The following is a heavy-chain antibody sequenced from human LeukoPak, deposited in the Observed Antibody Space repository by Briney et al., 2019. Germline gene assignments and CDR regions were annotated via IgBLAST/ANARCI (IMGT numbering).Heavy chain of an antibody. Sequence: GGSLRLSCAATGFTVSNKYMTWVRQAPGKGLEWVSLIYSDGRTYYADSVKGRCTISRDGSKNTLYLQMNSLRVEDTAVYYCARGLFLSGYLDAFDIWGQGTVVTVSS. CDR1: GFTVSNKY. D-gene: IGHD3-22*01. V-gene: IGHV3-53*01. CDR3: ARGLFLSGYLDAFDI. CDR2: IYSDGRT. J-gene: IGHJ3*02.